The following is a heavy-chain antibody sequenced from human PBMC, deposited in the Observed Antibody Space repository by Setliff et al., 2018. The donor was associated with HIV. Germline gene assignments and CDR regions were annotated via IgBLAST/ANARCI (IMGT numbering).Heavy chain of an antibody. J-gene: IGHJ4*02. D-gene: IGHD6-13*01. V-gene: IGHV4-4*07. Sequence: SETLSLTCTVSGGSISSYYWSWIRQPAGKGLEWIGRIYTSGSTNYNPSLKSRVTMSVYTSKNQFSLKLSSVTAADTAVYYCARDGYSSSWYLFDYWGQGTLVTVSS. CDR2: IYTSGST. CDR3: ARDGYSSSWYLFDY. CDR1: GGSISSYY.